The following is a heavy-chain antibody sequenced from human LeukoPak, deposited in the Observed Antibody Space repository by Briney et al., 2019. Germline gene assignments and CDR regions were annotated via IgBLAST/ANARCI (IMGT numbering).Heavy chain of an antibody. V-gene: IGHV3-7*01. CDR1: GFTFSNYW. Sequence: PGGSLRLSCEASGFTFSNYWMDWVRQAPGKGLEWVANIKQDGSEKYYVESVKGRFTISRDNAKHSLFLQMNSLRADDTAVYYCARALDYWGQGTLVTVSS. CDR2: IKQDGSEK. J-gene: IGHJ4*02. CDR3: ARALDY.